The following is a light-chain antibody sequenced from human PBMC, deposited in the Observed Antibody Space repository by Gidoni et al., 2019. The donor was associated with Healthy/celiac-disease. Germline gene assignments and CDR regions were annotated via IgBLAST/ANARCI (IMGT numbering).Light chain of an antibody. CDR3: QQSYSTPYT. CDR2: AAS. J-gene: IGKJ2*01. Sequence: DIQMTHSPSSLSASVGDRVTITCPASQSISSYLNWYQQKPGKAPKLLIYAASSLQSGVPSRFSGSGSGTDFTLTISSLQPEDFATYYCQQSYSTPYTFGQGTKLEIK. CDR1: QSISSY. V-gene: IGKV1-39*01.